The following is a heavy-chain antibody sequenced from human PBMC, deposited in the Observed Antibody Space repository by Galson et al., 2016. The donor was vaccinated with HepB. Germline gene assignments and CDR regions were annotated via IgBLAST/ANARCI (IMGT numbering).Heavy chain of an antibody. D-gene: IGHD3-10*01. CDR2: IITGNGLT. CDR1: GYTFSSGS. CDR3: GRESVGVSVAYDY. J-gene: IGHJ3*01. Sequence: SVKVSCKASGYTFSSGSISWVRQAPGQGLEWMGWIITGNGLTDYSQRLQGRVTMTRDTSTSTDYMGLRSLRSDDTAVYHCGRESVGVSVAYDYWGQGTKVTASS. V-gene: IGHV1-18*01.